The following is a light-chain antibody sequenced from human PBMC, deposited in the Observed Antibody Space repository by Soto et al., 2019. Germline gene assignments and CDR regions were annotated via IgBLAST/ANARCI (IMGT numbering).Light chain of an antibody. CDR2: DAS. Sequence: EIVLTQSPATLSLSPGGRATLSCRASQSVSNNYLAWYQQKPGQAPRLLIYDASNRATGIPARFSGSGSGTDFTLTISSLEPEDFAVYYCQQRSNWPRRTFGQGTRLEIK. CDR1: QSVSNNY. J-gene: IGKJ5*01. CDR3: QQRSNWPRRT. V-gene: IGKV3-11*01.